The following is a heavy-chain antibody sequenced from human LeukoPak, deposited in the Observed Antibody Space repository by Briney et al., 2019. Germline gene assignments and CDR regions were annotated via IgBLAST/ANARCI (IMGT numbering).Heavy chain of an antibody. CDR1: GFTFSSYA. CDR2: INGGGVNT. D-gene: IGHD4-11*01. CDR3: AKDLYSNYGPADY. J-gene: IGHJ4*02. V-gene: IGHV3-23*01. Sequence: GGSLRLSCAASGFTFSSYAMSWVRQAPGKGLEWVSTINGGGVNTHYADSVGGRFTVSRDNSKNTLFLQMNSLRDEDTAVYYCAKDLYSNYGPADYWGQGNLVTVSS.